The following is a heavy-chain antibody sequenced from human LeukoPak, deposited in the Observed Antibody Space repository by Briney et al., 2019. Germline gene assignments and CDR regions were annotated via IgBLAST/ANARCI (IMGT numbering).Heavy chain of an antibody. CDR3: ARDLFGYDFWSGYSGYFDY. V-gene: IGHV1-2*02. CDR1: GYTFTGYY. CDR2: INPNSGGT. D-gene: IGHD3-3*01. J-gene: IGHJ4*02. Sequence: GASVKVSCKACGYTFTGYYMHWVRQAPGQGLEWMGWINPNSGGTNYAQKFQGRVTMTRDTSISTAYMELSRLRSDDTAVYYCARDLFGYDFWSGYSGYFDYWGQGTLVTVSS.